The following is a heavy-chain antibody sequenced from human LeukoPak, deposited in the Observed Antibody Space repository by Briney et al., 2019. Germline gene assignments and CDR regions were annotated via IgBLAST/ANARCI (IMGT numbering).Heavy chain of an antibody. CDR1: GYTFTSYG. J-gene: IGHJ4*02. CDR2: ISAYNGNT. D-gene: IGHD3-3*02. CDR3: ARDRNYHFWSGYLMFDY. Sequence: RASVKVSCKASGYTFTSYGISWVRQAPGQGLEWMGWISAYNGNTNYAQKLQVRVTMTTDTSTSTAYMELRSLRFDDTAVYYCARDRNYHFWSGYLMFDYWGQGTLVTVSS. V-gene: IGHV1-18*01.